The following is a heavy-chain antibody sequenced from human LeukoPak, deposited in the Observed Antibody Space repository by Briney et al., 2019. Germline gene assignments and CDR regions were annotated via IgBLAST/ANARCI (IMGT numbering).Heavy chain of an antibody. Sequence: SETLSLTCAVYGRSFSGYYWSWIRQPPGKGLEWIGEINHSGSTNYNPSLKSRVTISVDTSKNQFSLKLSSVTAADTAVYYCARGRYSSSWYVGWGQGTLVTVSS. CDR3: ARGRYSSSWYVG. V-gene: IGHV4-34*01. CDR2: INHSGST. J-gene: IGHJ4*02. D-gene: IGHD6-13*01. CDR1: GRSFSGYY.